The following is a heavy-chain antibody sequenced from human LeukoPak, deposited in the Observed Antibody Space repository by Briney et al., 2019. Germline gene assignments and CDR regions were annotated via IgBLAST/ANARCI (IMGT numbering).Heavy chain of an antibody. J-gene: IGHJ4*02. CDR3: ARDPDQYNGRFGGFGHDF. Sequence: GASVKVSCKASGYTFINYGINWVRQAPGQGLERMGWISAYNGNTNYAQSLQGRVTMTTDTSTSTVYMEMRSLTSDDTAVYYCARDPDQYNGRFGGFGHDFWGQGTLVTVSS. CDR2: ISAYNGNT. V-gene: IGHV1-18*01. CDR1: GYTFINYG. D-gene: IGHD3-10*01.